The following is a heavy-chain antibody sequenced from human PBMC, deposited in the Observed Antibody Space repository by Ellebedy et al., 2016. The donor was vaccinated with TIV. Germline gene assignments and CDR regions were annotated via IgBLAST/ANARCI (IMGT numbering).Heavy chain of an antibody. D-gene: IGHD1-1*01. CDR1: GFTFFSYA. J-gene: IGHJ5*02. CDR3: ARDIPQRPNPARFDP. Sequence: GESLKISCAASGFTFFSYAMNWVSQAPGKGLVWVSRISSDGSYTSYADSVKGRFTISRDNAKNTLYLQMNSLRAEDTAVYYCARDIPQRPNPARFDPWGQGTLVTVSS. V-gene: IGHV3-74*01. CDR2: ISSDGSYT.